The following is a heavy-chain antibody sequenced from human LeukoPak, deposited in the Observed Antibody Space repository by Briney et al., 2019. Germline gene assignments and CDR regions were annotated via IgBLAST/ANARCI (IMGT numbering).Heavy chain of an antibody. Sequence: PGGSLRLSCAASGFTFSSYWMHSVRQAPGKGLVWVSRINSDGSSTSYADSVKGRFTISRDNAKNTLYLQMNSLRAEDTAVYYCARGVRGYSYVGYWGQGTLVTVSS. V-gene: IGHV3-74*01. CDR2: INSDGSST. CDR1: GFTFSSYW. CDR3: ARGVRGYSYVGY. D-gene: IGHD5-18*01. J-gene: IGHJ4*02.